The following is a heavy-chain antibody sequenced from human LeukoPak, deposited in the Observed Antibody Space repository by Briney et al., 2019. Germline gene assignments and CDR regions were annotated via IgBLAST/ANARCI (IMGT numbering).Heavy chain of an antibody. D-gene: IGHD5-18*01. CDR2: IHSNENIK. J-gene: IGHJ3*02. Sequence: GGSLRLSCAASGFAFINYGGHWVRQAPGKGLEWVSFIHSNENIKWYADSVKGRFTISRDNSRNTLYLQMNSLGTEDTAVYYCAGVDAAMPDAFDIWGQGTTVTVSS. CDR3: AGVDAAMPDAFDI. V-gene: IGHV3-30*02. CDR1: GFAFINYG.